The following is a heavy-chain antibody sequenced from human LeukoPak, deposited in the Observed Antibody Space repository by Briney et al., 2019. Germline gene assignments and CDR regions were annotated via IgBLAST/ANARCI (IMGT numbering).Heavy chain of an antibody. V-gene: IGHV3-30-3*01. D-gene: IGHD3-10*01. CDR3: ARGTTNYYGASDY. Sequence: TGGSLRLSCAVSGFTLDQHALSWVRQAPGEGLEWVAGISYDGSNKNYADSVKGRFTASRDNFKNTLYLQMNSLRPEDTAVYYCARGTTNYYGASDYWGQGTLVIVSS. J-gene: IGHJ4*02. CDR2: ISYDGSNK. CDR1: GFTLDQHA.